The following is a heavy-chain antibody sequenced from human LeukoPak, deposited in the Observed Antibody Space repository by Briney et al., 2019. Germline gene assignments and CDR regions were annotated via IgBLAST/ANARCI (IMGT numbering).Heavy chain of an antibody. J-gene: IGHJ3*02. Sequence: GGSLRLSCAASGFTFDDHAMYWVRQAPGKGLEWVSGINWDGSGIGYADAVKGRFTISRDSDKRSLYLQMNSLRTEDTALYYCARASYYYDTSGLGALDIWGQGTLVTVSS. CDR2: INWDGSGI. CDR3: ARASYYYDTSGLGALDI. CDR1: GFTFDDHA. V-gene: IGHV3-9*01. D-gene: IGHD3-22*01.